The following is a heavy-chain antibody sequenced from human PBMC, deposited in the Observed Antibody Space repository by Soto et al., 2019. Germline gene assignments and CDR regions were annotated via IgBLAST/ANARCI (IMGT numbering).Heavy chain of an antibody. D-gene: IGHD1-1*01. V-gene: IGHV4-31*03. J-gene: IGHJ2*01. CDR3: DHRDLHSCPTRRSSDL. CDR2: IYYSGST. CDR1: VPSMSGDGVC. Sequence: SITGTVCVPSMSGDGVCWSWIGQQPGKGLEWIGYIYYSGSTYYNPSLKSRVTISVDRSKNQFSLKLTSVTAADTAVYYGDHRDLHSCPTRRSSDL.